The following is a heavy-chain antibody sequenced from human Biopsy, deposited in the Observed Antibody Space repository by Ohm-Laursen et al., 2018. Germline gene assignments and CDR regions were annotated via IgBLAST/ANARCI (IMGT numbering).Heavy chain of an antibody. CDR1: GFSLTNGGLS. CDR2: IYGDDNK. Sequence: TQTLTLTYSSSGFSLTNGGLSVGWIRQSPGRALEWLGLIYGDDNKRYSPSLKSRLLITKDTSKNQVVLTLTNVDPVDTGTYYCAHRQKWTFDFWGQGTLVTVSS. V-gene: IGHV2-5*02. J-gene: IGHJ4*02. CDR3: AHRQKWTFDF. D-gene: IGHD1-26*01.